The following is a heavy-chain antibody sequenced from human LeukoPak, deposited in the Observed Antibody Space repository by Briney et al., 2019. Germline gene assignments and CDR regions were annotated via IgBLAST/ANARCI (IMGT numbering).Heavy chain of an antibody. CDR2: ISAYNGNT. V-gene: IGHV1-18*01. J-gene: IGHJ5*02. CDR3: ARGGSDCSGGNCPYSWFDP. CDR1: GYAFTNYG. Sequence: ASVKVSCKASGYAFTNYGITWVRQAPGQGRKWMGWISAYNGNTNYAQKLQGRVTMTTDTSTSTAYMELKSLTSDDTAVYYCARGGSDCSGGNCPYSWFDPWGQGTLVTVSS. D-gene: IGHD2-15*01.